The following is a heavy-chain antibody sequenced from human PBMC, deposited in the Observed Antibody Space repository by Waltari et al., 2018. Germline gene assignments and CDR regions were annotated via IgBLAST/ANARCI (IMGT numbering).Heavy chain of an antibody. CDR2: IIPIVGTA. J-gene: IGHJ4*02. CDR1: GGTFSSYA. D-gene: IGHD6-19*01. CDR3: ASATGYSSGWYDSRYFDY. Sequence: QVQLVQSGAEVKKPGSSVKVSCKASGGTFSSYAISWVRQAPGQGLEWMGGIIPIVGTANYAQKCQGRVTITADESTSTAYMELSSLRSEDTAVYYCASATGYSSGWYDSRYFDYWGQGTLVTVSS. V-gene: IGHV1-69*01.